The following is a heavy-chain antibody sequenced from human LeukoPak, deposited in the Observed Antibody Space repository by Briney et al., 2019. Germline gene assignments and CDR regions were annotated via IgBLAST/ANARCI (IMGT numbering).Heavy chain of an antibody. V-gene: IGHV3-9*01. CDR3: VKVAAAGFVDH. CDR2: IGWNSGGI. J-gene: IGHJ4*02. Sequence: GRSLRLSCAASGFTFDDYAMHWVRQAPGKGLEWVSGIGWNSGGIVYADSVKGRFTISRDNAKNSLYLQMNSLGAEDTALYYCVKVAAAGFVDHWGQGTLVTVSS. D-gene: IGHD6-13*01. CDR1: GFTFDDYA.